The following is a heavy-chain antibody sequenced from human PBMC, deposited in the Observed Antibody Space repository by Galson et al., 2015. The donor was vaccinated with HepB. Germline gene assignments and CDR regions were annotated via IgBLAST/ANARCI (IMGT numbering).Heavy chain of an antibody. CDR3: ARDSSVGGYYDSSGYYNWNAFDI. V-gene: IGHV4-59*01. D-gene: IGHD3-22*01. CDR2: IYYSGST. J-gene: IGHJ3*02. Sequence: LSLTCTVSGGSISSYYWSWIRQPPGKGLEWIGYIYYSGSTNYNPSLKSRVTISVDTSKNQLSLKLSSVTAADTAVYYCARDSSVGGYYDSSGYYNWNAFDIWGQGTMVTVSS. CDR1: GGSISSYY.